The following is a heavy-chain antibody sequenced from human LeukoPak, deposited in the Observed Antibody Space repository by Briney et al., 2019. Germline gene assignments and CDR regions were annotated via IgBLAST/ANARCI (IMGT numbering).Heavy chain of an antibody. J-gene: IGHJ4*02. CDR3: AREAYYYDSSGYYYFDY. CDR1: GFTFSSYG. D-gene: IGHD3-22*01. V-gene: IGHV3-33*01. CDR2: IWYDGSNK. Sequence: PGGSPRLSCAASGFTFSSYGMHWVRQAPGKGLEWVAVIWYDGSNKYYADSVKGRFTISRDNSKNTLYLQMNSLRAEDTAVYYCAREAYYYDSSGYYYFDYWGQGTLVTVSS.